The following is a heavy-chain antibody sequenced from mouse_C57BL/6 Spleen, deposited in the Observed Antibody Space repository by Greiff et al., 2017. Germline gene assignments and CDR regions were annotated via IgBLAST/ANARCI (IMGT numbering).Heavy chain of an antibody. CDR2: IYPSDSET. Sequence: QVQLQQPGAELVRPGASVKLSCKASGYTFTSYWMDWVKQRPGQGLEWIGNIYPSDSETHYNQKFKDKSTFTVDKSSSTAYMQLTSLTSEDSAVYYCARRDTTDHAMDYWGQGTSVTVAS. CDR3: ARRDTTDHAMDY. J-gene: IGHJ4*01. CDR1: GYTFTSYW. V-gene: IGHV1-61*01. D-gene: IGHD1-1*01.